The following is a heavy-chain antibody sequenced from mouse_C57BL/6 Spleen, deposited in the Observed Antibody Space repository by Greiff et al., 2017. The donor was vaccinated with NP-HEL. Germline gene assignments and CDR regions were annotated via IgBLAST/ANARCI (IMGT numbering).Heavy chain of an antibody. D-gene: IGHD4-1*01. CDR2: IYPGDGDT. V-gene: IGHV1-80*01. J-gene: IGHJ2*01. CDR3: AREGLGRRDFDY. Sequence: VKLMESGAELVKPGASVKISCKASGYAFSSYWMNWVKQRPGKGLEWIGQIYPGDGDTNYNGKFKGKATLTADKSSSTAYMQLSSLTSEDSAVYFCAREGLGRRDFDYWGQGTTLTVSS. CDR1: GYAFSSYW.